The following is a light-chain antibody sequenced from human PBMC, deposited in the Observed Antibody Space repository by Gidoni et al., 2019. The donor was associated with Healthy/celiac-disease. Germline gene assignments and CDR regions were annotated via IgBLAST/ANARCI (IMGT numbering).Light chain of an antibody. CDR2: DVS. CDR3: SSYTSSSTLV. V-gene: IGLV2-14*03. CDR1: SSDVGGYND. J-gene: IGLJ3*02. Sequence: QSALTQPAPVSGSPGQSITIPCTGTSSDVGGYNDVSWYQQHPGKAPKLMIYDVSNRPSGVSNRFSGSKSGNTASLTISGLQAEDEADYYCSSYTSSSTLVFGGGTKLTVL.